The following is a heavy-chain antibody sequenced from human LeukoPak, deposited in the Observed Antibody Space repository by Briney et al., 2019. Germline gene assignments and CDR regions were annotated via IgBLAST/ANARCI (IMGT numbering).Heavy chain of an antibody. V-gene: IGHV3-53*01. D-gene: IGHD6-19*01. J-gene: IGHJ2*01. CDR3: AKANGWYGRGYFDL. Sequence: GGSLRLSRAASGFTVSSTYMSWVRQAPGKGLEWVSVIYSGGNIYYIDSVKGRFTISRDTSKNTLYLQMNSLRAEDTAVYYCAKANGWYGRGYFDLWGRGTLVSVSS. CDR2: IYSGGNI. CDR1: GFTVSSTY.